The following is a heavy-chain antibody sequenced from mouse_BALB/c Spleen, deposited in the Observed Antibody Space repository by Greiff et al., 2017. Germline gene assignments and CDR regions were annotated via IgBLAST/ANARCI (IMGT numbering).Heavy chain of an antibody. V-gene: IGHV5-12-1*01. CDR3: SRHETYYRYDAWFAY. J-gene: IGHJ3*01. CDR1: GFAFSSYD. Sequence: EVQGVESGGGLVKPGGSLKLSCAASGFAFSSYDMSWVRQTPEKRLEWDAYISSGGGSTYYPDTVKGRFTISRDNAKNTLYLQMSRLKSEDTAMYYCSRHETYYRYDAWFAYWGQGTLVTVSA. D-gene: IGHD2-14*01. CDR2: ISSGGGST.